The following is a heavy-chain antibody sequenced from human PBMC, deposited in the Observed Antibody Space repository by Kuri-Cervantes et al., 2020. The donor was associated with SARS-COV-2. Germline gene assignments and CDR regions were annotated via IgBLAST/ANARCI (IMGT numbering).Heavy chain of an antibody. CDR2: ISSSGSTI. V-gene: IGHV3-11*01. D-gene: IGHD2-15*01. J-gene: IGHJ6*02. Sequence: GESLKISCAASGFTFSDYYMSWIRQAPGKGLEWVSYISSSGSTIYYADSVKGRFTISRDNAKNSLYLQMNSLRAEDTAVYYCARTGLPGWYYYYGMDVWVQGTTVTVSS. CDR1: GFTFSDYY. CDR3: ARTGLPGWYYYYGMDV.